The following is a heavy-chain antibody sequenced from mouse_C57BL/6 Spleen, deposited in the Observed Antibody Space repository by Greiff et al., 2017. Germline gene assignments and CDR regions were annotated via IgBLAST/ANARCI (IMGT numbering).Heavy chain of an antibody. CDR3: ARRVYYGSSYAMDY. D-gene: IGHD1-1*01. CDR2: ISNLAYSI. V-gene: IGHV5-15*01. Sequence: EVQGVESGGGLVQPGGSLKLSCAASGFTFSDYGMAWVRQAPRKGPEWVAFISNLAYSIYYADTVTGRFTISRENAKNTLYLEMSSLRSEDTAMYYCARRVYYGSSYAMDYWGQGTSVTVSS. J-gene: IGHJ4*01. CDR1: GFTFSDYG.